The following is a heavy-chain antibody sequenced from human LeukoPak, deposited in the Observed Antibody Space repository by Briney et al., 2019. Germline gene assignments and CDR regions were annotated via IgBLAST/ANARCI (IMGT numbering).Heavy chain of an antibody. CDR3: ARWAGEYSHPYDY. D-gene: IGHD4-17*01. CDR1: GYSISSGYY. Sequence: PSETLSLTCTVSGYSISSGYYWGWIRQPPGKGLEWIGSIYHSGSTYYNPSLKSRVTISVDTSKNQFSLKLSSVTAADTAVYYCARWAGEYSHPYDYWGQGTLVTVSS. CDR2: IYHSGST. J-gene: IGHJ4*02. V-gene: IGHV4-38-2*02.